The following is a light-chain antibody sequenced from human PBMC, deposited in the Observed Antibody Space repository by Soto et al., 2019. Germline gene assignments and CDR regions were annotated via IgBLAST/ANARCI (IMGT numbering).Light chain of an antibody. J-gene: IGKJ4*01. CDR3: QQHAHWPLT. Sequence: DIQMTQSPSTLSGSVGDRVTITCRASQTISSWLAWYQQKPGKAPKLLIYKASTLKSGVPSRFSGSGSGTEFTLTISSLQPDDFAVYYCQQHAHWPLTFGGGTKVDIK. CDR2: KAS. V-gene: IGKV1-5*03. CDR1: QTISSW.